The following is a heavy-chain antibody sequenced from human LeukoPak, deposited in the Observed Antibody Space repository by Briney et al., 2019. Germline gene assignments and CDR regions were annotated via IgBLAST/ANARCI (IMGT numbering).Heavy chain of an antibody. Sequence: PSETLSLTCTVSGGSISSGDYYWSWIRQPPGKGLEWIGYFYYSGSTYYNPSLQSRVTIAVDTSKNHSSLKLGSVTAADTGVYYCARGYDFWSGYYPPAGWFDPWGQGTLVTVSS. CDR1: GGSISSGDYY. V-gene: IGHV4-30-4*08. D-gene: IGHD3-3*01. CDR3: ARGYDFWSGYYPPAGWFDP. CDR2: FYYSGST. J-gene: IGHJ5*02.